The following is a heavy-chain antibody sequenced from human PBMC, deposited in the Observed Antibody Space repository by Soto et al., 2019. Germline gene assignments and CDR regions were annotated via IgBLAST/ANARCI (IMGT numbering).Heavy chain of an antibody. CDR3: ARTKGGLTHFDY. J-gene: IGHJ4*02. CDR2: IWYDGSNK. D-gene: IGHD2-15*01. V-gene: IGHV3-33*01. CDR1: GFTFSSYG. Sequence: GGSLRLSCAASGFTFSSYGMHWVRQAPGKGLEWVAVIWYDGSNKYYADSVKGRFTISRDNSKNTLYLQMNSLRAEDTAVYYCARTKGGLTHFDYWGQGTLVTVSS.